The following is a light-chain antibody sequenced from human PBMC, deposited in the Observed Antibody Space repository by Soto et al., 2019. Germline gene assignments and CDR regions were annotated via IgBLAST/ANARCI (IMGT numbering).Light chain of an antibody. CDR2: RAS. J-gene: IGKJ2*01. CDR1: ENVNNC. CDR3: QHYKSYPVT. Sequence: DIQMTQSPSTLSVSPGDRVTLSCRASENVNNCLAWYKQEPGQAPRLLIYRASTLESGVPSRFSGSGSGTEFTLTISSLQPDDFANYYCQHYKSYPVTFGQGTKLEIK. V-gene: IGKV1-5*03.